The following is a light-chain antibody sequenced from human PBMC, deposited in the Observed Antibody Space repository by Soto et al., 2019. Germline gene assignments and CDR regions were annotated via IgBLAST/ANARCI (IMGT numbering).Light chain of an antibody. J-gene: IGKJ1*01. Sequence: DIQMTQSPSSVSASVGDRVDITCRASQGVRSWLAWYQQKPGEAPNLLIFAASTLHSGVTSKFSGSGSGTEFTLTITNLQPEDSAIYYCQQANNFPWTFGQGTKVEIK. CDR2: AAS. CDR3: QQANNFPWT. CDR1: QGVRSW. V-gene: IGKV1-12*01.